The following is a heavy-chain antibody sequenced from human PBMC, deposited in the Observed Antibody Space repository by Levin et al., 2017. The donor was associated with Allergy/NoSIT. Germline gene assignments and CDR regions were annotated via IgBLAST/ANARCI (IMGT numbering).Heavy chain of an antibody. Sequence: ASVKVSCKASGYTFTSYGISWVRQAPGQGLEWMGWISAYNGNTNYAQKLQGRVTMTTDTSTSTAYMELRSLRSDDTAVYYCARDYLTLYDPNWFDPWGQGTLVTVSS. CDR3: ARDYLTLYDPNWFDP. CDR1: GYTFTSYG. V-gene: IGHV1-18*01. D-gene: IGHD3-22*01. CDR2: ISAYNGNT. J-gene: IGHJ5*02.